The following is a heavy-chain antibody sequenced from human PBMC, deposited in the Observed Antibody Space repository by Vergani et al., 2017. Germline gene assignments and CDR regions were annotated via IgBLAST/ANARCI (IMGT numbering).Heavy chain of an antibody. D-gene: IGHD4-17*01. CDR1: GFTFSSYA. CDR2: ISGSGGST. CDR3: AKDHYYGDYQDYAFDI. J-gene: IGHJ3*02. Sequence: VQLVESGGGVVQPGRSLRLSCAASGFTFSSYAMSWVRQAPGKGLEWVSAISGSGGSTYYADSVKGRFTISRDNSKNTLYLQMNSLRAEDTAVYYCAKDHYYGDYQDYAFDIWGQGTMVTVSS. V-gene: IGHV3-23*04.